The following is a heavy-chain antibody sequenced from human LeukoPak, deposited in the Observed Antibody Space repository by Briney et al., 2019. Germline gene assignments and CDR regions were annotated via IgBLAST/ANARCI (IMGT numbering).Heavy chain of an antibody. J-gene: IGHJ4*02. CDR1: GFTFSSYG. D-gene: IGHD3-22*01. CDR2: ISYDGSKK. Sequence: AGSLRLSCAASGFTFSSYGMQWVRQHPGRVREWVAFISYDGSKKNYADSVKGRFTICRNNSKNTLYLQMNSLRAEDTAVYYCAKDLSLYYYDSSGSDYWGQGTLVTVSS. CDR3: AKDLSLYYYDSSGSDY. V-gene: IGHV3-30*18.